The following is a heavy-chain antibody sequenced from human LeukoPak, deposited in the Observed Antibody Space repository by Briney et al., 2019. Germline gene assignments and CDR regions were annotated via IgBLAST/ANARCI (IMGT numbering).Heavy chain of an antibody. CDR3: ARGSSSSGYSHFDY. V-gene: IGHV4-34*01. D-gene: IGHD3-22*01. CDR1: GGSFIGYY. CDR2: INHSGST. J-gene: IGHJ4*02. Sequence: SETLSLTSAGYGGSFIGYYWIWVCQPPGKGLEWIGEINHSGSTNYNPSLKSRVTISVDTSKNQFSLKLSSVTAADTAVYYCARGSSSSGYSHFDYWRQGTLVTVSS.